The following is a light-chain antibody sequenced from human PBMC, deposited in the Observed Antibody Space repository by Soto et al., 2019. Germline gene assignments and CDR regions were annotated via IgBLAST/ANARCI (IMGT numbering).Light chain of an antibody. CDR3: SSYAASSNV. CDR1: SSDVGGYNY. V-gene: IGLV2-8*01. Sequence: QSVLTQPPAAPGSPGQSVAISCTGTSSDVGGYNYVSWYQQHPGKAPKLMIYEVNKRPSGVPDRFSGSKSGNTASLTVSGLQAEDEADYFCSSYAASSNVFGIWLKVTV. J-gene: IGLJ1*01. CDR2: EVN.